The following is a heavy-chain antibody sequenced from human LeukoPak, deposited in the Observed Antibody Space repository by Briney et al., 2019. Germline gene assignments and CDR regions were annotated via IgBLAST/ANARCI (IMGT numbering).Heavy chain of an antibody. CDR1: GYTFTSYG. CDR3: ARAPARRRIAVADGPSWFDP. Sequence: GASVTVSCKASGYTFTSYGISWVRQAPGQGLEWMGWISAYNGNTNYAQKLQGRVTMTTDTSTSTAYMELRSLRSDDTAVYYCARAPARRRIAVADGPSWFDPWGQGTLVTVSS. D-gene: IGHD6-19*01. CDR2: ISAYNGNT. V-gene: IGHV1-18*01. J-gene: IGHJ5*02.